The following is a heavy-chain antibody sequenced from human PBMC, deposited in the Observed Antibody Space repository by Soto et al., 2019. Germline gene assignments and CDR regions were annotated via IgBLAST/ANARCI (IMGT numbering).Heavy chain of an antibody. CDR3: AGEPSWGSVDY. D-gene: IGHD7-27*01. V-gene: IGHV3-7*01. Sequence: EVQLVESGGGLVQPGGYLRLSCEVSGLPFSSSWMSWVLQAPGKGLEWVADIDPVGSQVVYVASVMGRFTVSRDNAKKSLFLQMNSRRVEDTAFYYWAGEPSWGSVDYWGRGTLVTVSS. J-gene: IGHJ4*02. CDR2: IDPVGSQV. CDR1: GLPFSSSW.